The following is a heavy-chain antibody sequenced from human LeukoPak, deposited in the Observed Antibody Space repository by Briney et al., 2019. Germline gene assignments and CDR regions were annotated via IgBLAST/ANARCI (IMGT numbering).Heavy chain of an antibody. V-gene: IGHV3-74*01. CDR2: INRDGSST. CDR1: GFTFSSSS. Sequence: GGSLRLSCAASGFTFSSSSMHWVRQPPGKGLVWVSLINRDGSSTLYADSVKGRFTISRDNAKNTLYLHMNSLRAEDTAIYYCARALGSVADFWGQGTMVTVSS. CDR3: ARALGSVADF. D-gene: IGHD6-6*01. J-gene: IGHJ4*02.